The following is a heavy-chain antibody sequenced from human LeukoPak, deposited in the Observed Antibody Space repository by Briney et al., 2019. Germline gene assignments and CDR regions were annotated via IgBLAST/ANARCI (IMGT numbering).Heavy chain of an antibody. Sequence: GESLKISWKGSGYTFTSYWIGRVRQRSGQDLEWMGCINPSDSDTRYSPSFQGQVTISVDKSISPAYLQWSSLKASDTAMYYCASHYLDPHALDIWGQGTMVTVSS. J-gene: IGHJ3*02. V-gene: IGHV5-51*01. CDR2: INPSDSDT. CDR3: ASHYLDPHALDI. CDR1: GYTFTSYW. D-gene: IGHD3-9*01.